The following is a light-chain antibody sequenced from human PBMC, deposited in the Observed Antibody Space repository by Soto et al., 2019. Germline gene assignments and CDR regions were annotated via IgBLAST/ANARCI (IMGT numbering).Light chain of an antibody. CDR2: GAS. CDR3: QQYNNWLGT. J-gene: IGKJ3*01. CDR1: QSVRSD. Sequence: EIVMTQSPATLSVSPGERATLSCRASQSVRSDLAWYQQKPGQAPRLLIYGASTRATGIPARFSGSGSGTEFTLTISSLQSEDFAVYYCQQYNNWLGTFGPGTKVDIK. V-gene: IGKV3-15*01.